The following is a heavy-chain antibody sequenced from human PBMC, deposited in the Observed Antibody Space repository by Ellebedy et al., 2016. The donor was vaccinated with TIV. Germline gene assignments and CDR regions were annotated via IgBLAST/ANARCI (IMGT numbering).Heavy chain of an antibody. D-gene: IGHD6-19*01. J-gene: IGHJ4*02. Sequence: SETLSLTXTVSGDSISNGGHYWGWIRQPPGKGLEWIGGIQHTGSTYYQPSLKSRVTVSVDTSKNQFSLKLSSVTATDSAMYYCVRRGNVAGNPVFDYWGQGTLVTVSS. CDR2: IQHTGST. CDR1: GDSISNGGHY. CDR3: VRRGNVAGNPVFDY. V-gene: IGHV4-39*01.